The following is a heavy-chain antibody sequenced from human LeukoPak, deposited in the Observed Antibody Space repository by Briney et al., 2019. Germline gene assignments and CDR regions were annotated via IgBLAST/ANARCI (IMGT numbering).Heavy chain of an antibody. Sequence: GGSLRLSCAASGFIFSVYAMHWVRQAPGEGLEYVSAISSNGLSTNYASSVKGRFTISRDNSKNTLYLQMGSLRAEDTAVYYCARIRSTPVGLDYWGQGTLVTVSS. CDR2: ISSNGLST. J-gene: IGHJ4*02. D-gene: IGHD1-26*01. V-gene: IGHV3-64*01. CDR1: GFIFSVYA. CDR3: ARIRSTPVGLDY.